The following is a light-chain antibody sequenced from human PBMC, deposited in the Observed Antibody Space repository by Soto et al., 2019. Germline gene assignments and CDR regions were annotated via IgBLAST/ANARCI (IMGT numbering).Light chain of an antibody. J-gene: IGKJ1*01. CDR2: KAS. V-gene: IGKV1-5*03. CDR1: QSISSW. CDR3: QQYNSYWT. Sequence: DIQMTQSPPTLSASVGDRVTITCRASQSISSWLAWYQQKPGKAPKLLIYKASSLESGVPSRFSGSGSGTEFTLTISSLQPDDFATYYCQQYNSYWTFGRGTKVDIK.